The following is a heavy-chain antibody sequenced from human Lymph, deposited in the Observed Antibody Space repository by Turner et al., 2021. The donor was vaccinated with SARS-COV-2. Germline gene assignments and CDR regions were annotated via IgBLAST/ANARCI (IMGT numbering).Heavy chain of an antibody. CDR1: GIIVSRNS. J-gene: IGHJ6*02. D-gene: IGHD6-13*01. CDR3: AKYLGTYGMDV. CDR2: IYSGGTT. Sequence: EVQQMEAGRRFIQPRGSLRLSCAAPGIIVSRNSMNWVRQAPGKGLEWVSVIYSGGTTDYADSVKSRMTISRDNSKNTLYLQMSSQRGEDTAVYYCAKYLGTYGMDVWGQGTTVTVSS. V-gene: IGHV3-53*01.